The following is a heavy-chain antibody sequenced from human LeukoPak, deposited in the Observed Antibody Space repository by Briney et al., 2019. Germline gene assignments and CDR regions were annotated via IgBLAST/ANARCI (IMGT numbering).Heavy chain of an antibody. V-gene: IGHV4-39*01. Sequence: SETLSLTCTVSGGSISSSSYYWGWIRQPPGKGLEWIGSIYYSGSTYYNPSLKSRVTISVDTSKNQFSLKLSSVTAADTAVYYCARVDRDLRTDYYYYYYMDVWGKGTTVTVSS. CDR1: GGSISSSSYY. D-gene: IGHD3/OR15-3a*01. CDR2: IYYSGST. CDR3: ARVDRDLRTDYYYYYYMDV. J-gene: IGHJ6*03.